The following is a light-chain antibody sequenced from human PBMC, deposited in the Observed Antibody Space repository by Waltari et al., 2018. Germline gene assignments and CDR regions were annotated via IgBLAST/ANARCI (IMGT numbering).Light chain of an antibody. V-gene: IGLV2-14*01. CDR2: NVN. CDR1: SPDLGGYDY. J-gene: IGLJ2*01. Sequence: QSALTQPASVSGSPGPSITIPCTGSSPDLGGYDYVSWYRQDPGKAPKLIIHNVNKRPSGVSDRFSGSKSGNTASLTISGLQAEDEAHYFCNSYTSRSTMIFGGGTTLTV. CDR3: NSYTSRSTMI.